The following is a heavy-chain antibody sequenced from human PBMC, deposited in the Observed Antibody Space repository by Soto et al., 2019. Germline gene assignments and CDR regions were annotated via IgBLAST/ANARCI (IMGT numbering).Heavy chain of an antibody. CDR1: GGSISSYY. D-gene: IGHD6-13*01. Sequence: PSETLSLTCTVSGGSISSYYWSWIRQPPGKGLEWIGYIYYSGSTNYNPSLKSRVTISVDTSKNQFSLKLSSVTAADTAVYYCARHYGATYIAAAGSVLHPDNWFDPWGQGTLVTVSS. CDR3: ARHYGATYIAAAGSVLHPDNWFDP. CDR2: IYYSGST. J-gene: IGHJ5*02. V-gene: IGHV4-59*08.